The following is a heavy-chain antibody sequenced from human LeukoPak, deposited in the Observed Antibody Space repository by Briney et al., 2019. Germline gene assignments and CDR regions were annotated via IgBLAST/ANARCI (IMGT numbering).Heavy chain of an antibody. CDR3: ARNLYYDSSGYWLPDAFDI. D-gene: IGHD3-22*01. Sequence: SETLSLTCTVSGGSISSYYWSWIRQPPGKGLEWIGYIYYSGSTNYNPSLKSRVTISVDTSKNQFSLKLSSVTAADTAVYYCARNLYYDSSGYWLPDAFDIWGQGTMVTVSS. CDR1: GGSISSYY. CDR2: IYYSGST. V-gene: IGHV4-59*01. J-gene: IGHJ3*02.